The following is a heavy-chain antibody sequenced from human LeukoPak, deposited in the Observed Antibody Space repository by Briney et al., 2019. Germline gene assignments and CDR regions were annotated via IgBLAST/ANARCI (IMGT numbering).Heavy chain of an antibody. CDR2: ISSSSSYI. CDR1: GFTFSSYS. CDR3: ARVEAVAGPEFDY. J-gene: IGHJ4*02. D-gene: IGHD6-19*01. V-gene: IGHV3-21*01. Sequence: GGSLRLSCAASGFTFSSYSMNWVRQAPGKGLEWVSSISSSSSYIYYADSVKGRFTISRDNAKNSLYLQMNSLRAEDTAVYYCARVEAVAGPEFDYWGQGTLVTVSS.